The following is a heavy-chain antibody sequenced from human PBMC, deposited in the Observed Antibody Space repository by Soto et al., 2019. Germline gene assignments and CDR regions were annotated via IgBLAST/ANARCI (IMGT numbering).Heavy chain of an antibody. CDR2: ISAYNGHT. CDR1: GYTFTSYG. J-gene: IGHJ4*02. V-gene: IGHV1-18*01. Sequence: QVQLVQSGAEVKKPGASVKVSCKASGYTFTSYGISWVRQAPGQGFKWMGWISAYNGHTNYAQKLQGRVTMTTDTSTCTADMELRSLRSDDTAVYYCARSLSGYITHFDYWGQGTLVTVSS. D-gene: IGHD3-22*01. CDR3: ARSLSGYITHFDY.